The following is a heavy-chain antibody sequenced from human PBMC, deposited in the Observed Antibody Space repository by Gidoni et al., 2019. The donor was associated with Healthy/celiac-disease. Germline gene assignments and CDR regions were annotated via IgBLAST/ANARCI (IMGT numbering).Heavy chain of an antibody. D-gene: IGHD3-3*01. CDR2: IDWDDDK. CDR1: GFSLRTSGMR. Sequence: QVTLKESGPALVNPTQTLTLTCTFSGFSLRTSGMRVSWTRQPPGKALEWLARIDWDDDKFYSTSLKTRLTISKDTSKNQVVLTMTNMDPVDTATYYCARGFWSGSHGMDVWGQGTTVTVSS. V-gene: IGHV2-70*04. J-gene: IGHJ6*02. CDR3: ARGFWSGSHGMDV.